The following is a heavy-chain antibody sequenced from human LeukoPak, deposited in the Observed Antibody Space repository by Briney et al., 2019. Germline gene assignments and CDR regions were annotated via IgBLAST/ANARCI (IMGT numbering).Heavy chain of an antibody. Sequence: PGGSLRLTCAASGFAVASNYMSWVRQAPGRGLEWVSAISDTGGSTYYAGSVKGRFTISRDNSKNTLSLQMNSLRVEDTAVYYCAKGSSGSRPYYFDYWGQGSLVTVSS. CDR3: AKGSSGSRPYYFDY. V-gene: IGHV3-23*01. D-gene: IGHD3-10*01. CDR1: GFAVASNY. CDR2: ISDTGGST. J-gene: IGHJ4*02.